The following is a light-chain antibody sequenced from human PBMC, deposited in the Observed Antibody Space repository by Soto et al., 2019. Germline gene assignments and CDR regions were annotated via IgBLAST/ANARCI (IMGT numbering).Light chain of an antibody. J-gene: IGKJ1*01. Sequence: DIQMTQSPSSLSASVGDRVTITCRASQSISRYLNWYQHKPGEAPRLLMYGASSLQSGVPSRFSGSGSGKDFTLTISRLQPEDFAIYYCQQSYSTLRTFGQGTKVEIK. CDR3: QQSYSTLRT. V-gene: IGKV1-39*01. CDR2: GAS. CDR1: QSISRY.